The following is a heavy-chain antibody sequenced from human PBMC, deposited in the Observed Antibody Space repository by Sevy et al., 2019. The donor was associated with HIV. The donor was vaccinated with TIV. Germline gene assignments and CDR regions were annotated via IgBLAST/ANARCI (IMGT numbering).Heavy chain of an antibody. Sequence: GGSLRLSCAASGFTFSSYSMNWVRQAPGKGLEWVSSISTSSSYIYYADSVKGRFTISRDNAKNSLYLQMNSLRAEDTAVYYCARISCTNGVCFQGYYSYAMDVWGQGTTVTVSS. J-gene: IGHJ6*02. D-gene: IGHD2-8*01. CDR1: GFTFSSYS. CDR3: ARISCTNGVCFQGYYSYAMDV. V-gene: IGHV3-21*01. CDR2: ISTSSSYI.